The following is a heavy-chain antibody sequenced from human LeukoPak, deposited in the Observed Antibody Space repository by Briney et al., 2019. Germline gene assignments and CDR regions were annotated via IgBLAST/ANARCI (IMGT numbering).Heavy chain of an antibody. CDR1: GGSFSGYY. J-gene: IGHJ4*01. CDR2: INHSGST. D-gene: IGHD2-2*01. CDR3: ARVGCSSTSCYDY. Sequence: SETLSLTCAVYGGSFSGYYWSWIRQPPGKGLEWIGEINHSGSTNYNPSLKSRVTISVDTSKNQFPLKLSSVTAADTAVYYCARVGCSSTSCYDYWGQGTLVTVSS. V-gene: IGHV4-34*01.